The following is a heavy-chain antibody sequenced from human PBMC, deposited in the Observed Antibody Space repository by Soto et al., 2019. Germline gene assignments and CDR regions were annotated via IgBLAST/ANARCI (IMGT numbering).Heavy chain of an antibody. CDR2: ISYDGTNK. V-gene: IGHV3-30-3*01. Sequence: GGSLRLSCAASGFSFSISPMHWARQAPGKGPEWVALISYDGTNKFYADSVKGRFTISRDNSKSTLYLQVDSLRPEDAAVYYCARDPKTSGGQHWAFNYFDSWGQGTLVTVSS. CDR3: ARDPKTSGGQHWAFNYFDS. D-gene: IGHD7-27*01. CDR1: GFSFSISP. J-gene: IGHJ4*02.